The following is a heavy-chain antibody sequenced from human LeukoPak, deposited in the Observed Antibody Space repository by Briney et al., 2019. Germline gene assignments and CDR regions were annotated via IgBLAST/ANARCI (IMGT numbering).Heavy chain of an antibody. J-gene: IGHJ4*02. CDR1: GFTFSRYG. CDR3: AKREGFTMVRGVLDY. CDR2: ISGSGGST. V-gene: IGHV3-23*01. Sequence: GGTLRLSCAASGFTFSRYGMSWVRQAPGKGLEWVSAISGSGGSTYYAVSVKGRFTISRDNSKNTLYLQMNSLRAEDTAVYYCAKREGFTMVRGVLDYWGQGTLVTVSS. D-gene: IGHD3-10*01.